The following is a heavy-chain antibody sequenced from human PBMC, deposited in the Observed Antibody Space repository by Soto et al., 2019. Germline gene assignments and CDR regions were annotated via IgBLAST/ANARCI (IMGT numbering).Heavy chain of an antibody. V-gene: IGHV4-34*01. D-gene: IGHD3-10*01. J-gene: IGHJ6*02. Sequence: SETLSLTCAVYGGAFSGYYCTWIRQPPGKGLEWIGEINHSGSTNYNPSLKSRVTISVDTSKNQFSLKLSSVTAADTAVYYCARREVLWFGDYYYYGMDVWGQGTTVT. CDR3: ARREVLWFGDYYYYGMDV. CDR1: GGAFSGYY. CDR2: INHSGST.